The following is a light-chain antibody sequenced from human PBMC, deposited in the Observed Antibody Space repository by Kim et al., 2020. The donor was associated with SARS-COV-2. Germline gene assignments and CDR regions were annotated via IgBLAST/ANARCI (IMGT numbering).Light chain of an antibody. CDR2: KAS. CDR1: QTVNNW. CDR3: QQYYSYSRT. Sequence: DIQMTQSPSTLSASVGDRVTITCRASQTVNNWLAWYQQKPGKAPNLLIYKASNLENGVPSRFSGSGCGTEFTLTISSLQPDDFATYFCQQYYSYSRTFGQGTKVDIK. J-gene: IGKJ1*01. V-gene: IGKV1-5*03.